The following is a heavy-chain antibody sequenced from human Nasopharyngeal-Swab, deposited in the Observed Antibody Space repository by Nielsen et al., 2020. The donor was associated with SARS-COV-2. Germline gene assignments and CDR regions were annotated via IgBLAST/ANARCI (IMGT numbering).Heavy chain of an antibody. CDR2: IYYSGST. V-gene: IGHV4-61*01. J-gene: IGHJ6*02. CDR1: GGSVSSGSYY. CDR3: ARDHYGSGSPSMDV. D-gene: IGHD3-10*01. Sequence: ESLTISCTVSGGSVSSGSYYWSWIRQPPGKGLEWIGYIYYSGSTNYNPSLKSRVTISVDTSKNQFSLKLSSVTAADTAVYYCARDHYGSGSPSMDVWGQGTTVTVSS.